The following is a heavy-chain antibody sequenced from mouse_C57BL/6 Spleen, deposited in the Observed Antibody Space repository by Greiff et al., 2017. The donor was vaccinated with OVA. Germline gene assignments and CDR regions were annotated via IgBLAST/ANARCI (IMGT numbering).Heavy chain of an antibody. J-gene: IGHJ2*01. D-gene: IGHD3-1*01. V-gene: IGHV5-9-1*02. CDR2: ISSGGDYI. CDR1: GFTFSSYA. CDR3: TRAPPYFFDS. Sequence: EVKLVESGAGLVKPGGSLKLSCAASGFTFSSYAMSWVRQTPEKRLEWVAYISSGGDYIYYADTVKGRFTISRDNARNTLYLQMSSLKSEDTALYYFTRAPPYFFDSWGQGPPLTVSS.